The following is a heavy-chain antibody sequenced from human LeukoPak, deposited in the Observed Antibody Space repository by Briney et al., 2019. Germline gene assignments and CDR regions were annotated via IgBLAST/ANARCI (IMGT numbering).Heavy chain of an antibody. CDR2: ISGSGGST. D-gene: IGHD2-15*01. Sequence: GGSLRLSCAASGFTFSSYAMSWVRQAPGKGLEWVSAISGSGGSTYYADSVKGRFTISRDNTKNTLYLQMNRLRAEDTAVYYCAKGSCGGSCYWYYFDYWGQGTLVTVSS. J-gene: IGHJ4*02. V-gene: IGHV3-23*01. CDR1: GFTFSSYA. CDR3: AKGSCGGSCYWYYFDY.